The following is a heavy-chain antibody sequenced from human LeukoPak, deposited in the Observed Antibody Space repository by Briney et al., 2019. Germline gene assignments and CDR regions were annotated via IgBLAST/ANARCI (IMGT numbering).Heavy chain of an antibody. CDR1: GFTFINYA. CDR2: ISGSGDST. CDR3: ARGYCSTTSCYNDY. J-gene: IGHJ4*02. V-gene: IGHV3-23*01. Sequence: GGSLRLSCAASGFTFINYAMTWVRQAPGKGLEWVSAISGSGDSTFNADSVKGRFTISRDNSKNSLYLQMNSLRAEDTALYYCARGYCSTTSCYNDYWGQGTLVTVSS. D-gene: IGHD2-2*02.